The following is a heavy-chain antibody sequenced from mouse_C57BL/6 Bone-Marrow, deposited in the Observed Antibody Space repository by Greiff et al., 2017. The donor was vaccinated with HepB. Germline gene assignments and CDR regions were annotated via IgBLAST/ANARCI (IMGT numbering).Heavy chain of an antibody. CDR2: ISSGGSYT. CDR3: ERRLILYFDY. J-gene: IGHJ2*01. Sequence: EVKLQESGGDLVKPGGSLKLSCAASGFTFSSYGMSWVRQTPDKRLEWVATISSGGSYTYYPDSVKGRFTISRDNAKNTLYLQKSSLKSEDTAMYYCERRLILYFDYEGQGTTLTVSS. V-gene: IGHV5-6*02. CDR1: GFTFSSYG. D-gene: IGHD5-1-1*01.